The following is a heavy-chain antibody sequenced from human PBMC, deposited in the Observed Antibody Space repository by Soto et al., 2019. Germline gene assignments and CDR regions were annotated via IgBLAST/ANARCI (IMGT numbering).Heavy chain of an antibody. CDR1: GGSFSPNY. CDR3: ARRLYYDSSGFEGGGMDV. V-gene: IGHV4-59*08. D-gene: IGHD3-22*01. J-gene: IGHJ6*02. Sequence: SETLSLTCTLSGGSFSPNYWAWIRQPPGKGLEWIGYIYYGGTTSYNPSLKSRVTITLETSKNQFSLKLSSVTAADTAVYYCARRLYYDSSGFEGGGMDVWGQGTTVTVSS. CDR2: IYYGGTT.